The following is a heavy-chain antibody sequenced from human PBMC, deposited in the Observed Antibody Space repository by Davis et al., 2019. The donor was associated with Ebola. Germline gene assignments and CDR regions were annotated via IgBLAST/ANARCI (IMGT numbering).Heavy chain of an antibody. J-gene: IGHJ5*02. V-gene: IGHV3-21*01. Sequence: GGSLRLSCAASGFTFSSYSMNWVRQAPGKGLEWVSSISSSSSYIYYADSAKGRFTISRDNAKNSLYLQMNSLRAEDTAVYYCAAHSSSWLNNWFDPWGQGTLVTVSS. CDR3: AAHSSSWLNNWFDP. CDR2: ISSSSSYI. CDR1: GFTFSSYS. D-gene: IGHD6-13*01.